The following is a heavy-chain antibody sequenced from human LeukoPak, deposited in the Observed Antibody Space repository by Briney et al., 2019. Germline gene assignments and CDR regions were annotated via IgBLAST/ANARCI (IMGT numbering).Heavy chain of an antibody. V-gene: IGHV4-61*02. CDR3: ARGTYYYEGGGLDY. D-gene: IGHD3-16*01. CDR1: GGTISSGSYY. J-gene: IGHJ4*02. Sequence: ASETLSLTCTVSGGTISSGSYYWSWIRQPAVKGLEWIGRIYSSGTTNYNPSLKSRVSISGDTSKNQFSLKLNSVTAADTAVYYCARGTYYYEGGGLDYWGQGTLVTVSS. CDR2: IYSSGTT.